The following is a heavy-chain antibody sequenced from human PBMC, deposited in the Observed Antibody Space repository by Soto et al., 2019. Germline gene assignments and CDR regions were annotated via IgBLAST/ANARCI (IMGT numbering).Heavy chain of an antibody. Sequence: EVQLVESGGGLVKPGGSLRLSCAASGFTFSSYSMNWVRQAPGKGLEWVSSISSSSSYIYYADSVKGRFTISRDNAKNSLYLQMNSLRAEDTAVYYCAILGLQWLTYFDYWGQGTLVTVSS. D-gene: IGHD6-19*01. CDR2: ISSSSSYI. V-gene: IGHV3-21*01. J-gene: IGHJ4*02. CDR3: AILGLQWLTYFDY. CDR1: GFTFSSYS.